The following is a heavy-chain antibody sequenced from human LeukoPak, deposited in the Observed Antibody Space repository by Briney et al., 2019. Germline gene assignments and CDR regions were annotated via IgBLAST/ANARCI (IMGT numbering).Heavy chain of an antibody. J-gene: IGHJ3*02. V-gene: IGHV4-34*01. CDR2: INHSGST. D-gene: IGHD1-26*01. CDR3: ARGRSYYNAFDI. CDR1: GGSFSGYY. Sequence: SETLSLTCAVYGGSFSGYYWSRIRHPPGKGLEWIGEINHSGSTNYNPSLKSRVTISVDTSKNQLSLKLSSVTAADTAVHYCARGRSYYNAFDIWGQGTMVTVSS.